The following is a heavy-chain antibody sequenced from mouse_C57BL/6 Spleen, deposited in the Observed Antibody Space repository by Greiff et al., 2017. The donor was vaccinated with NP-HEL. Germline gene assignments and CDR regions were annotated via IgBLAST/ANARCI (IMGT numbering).Heavy chain of an antibody. CDR1: GYTFTSYW. Sequence: VQLQQPGTELVKPGASVKLSCKASGYTFTSYWMHWVKQRPGQGLEWIGNINPSNGGTNYNEKFKSKATLTVDKSSSTASMQLSSLTSEDSAVYYCARTFTYYGSSWDAMDYWGQGTSVTVSS. CDR2: INPSNGGT. CDR3: ARTFTYYGSSWDAMDY. D-gene: IGHD1-1*01. J-gene: IGHJ4*01. V-gene: IGHV1-53*01.